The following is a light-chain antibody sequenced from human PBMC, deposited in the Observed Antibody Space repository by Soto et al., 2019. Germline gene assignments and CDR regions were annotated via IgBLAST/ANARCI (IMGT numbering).Light chain of an antibody. CDR2: KES. CDR1: QSISNW. V-gene: IGKV1-5*03. CDR3: QQYARFPYT. Sequence: DIQMTQSPSTLSASVGDTVTITCRASQSISNWLAWYQQKPGLAPKLLIHKESTLESGVPSRFSGRVSGTESTLTISSLQPYDFATFSCQQYARFPYTFGQGNKLEIK. J-gene: IGKJ2*01.